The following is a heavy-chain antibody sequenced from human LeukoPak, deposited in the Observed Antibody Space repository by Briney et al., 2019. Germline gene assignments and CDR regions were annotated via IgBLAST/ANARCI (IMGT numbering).Heavy chain of an antibody. CDR1: GFTFSSYA. J-gene: IGHJ4*02. CDR3: ARDLGGDIDY. Sequence: GGSLRLSCAASGFTFSSYAMRWVRQAPGKGLEWVSYISAGGSIIYYSDSVKGRFTISRDNAKNSLYLQMNTLRAEDTAVYYCARDLGGDIDYWGQGTLVTVSS. D-gene: IGHD2-21*02. CDR2: ISAGGSII. V-gene: IGHV3-48*04.